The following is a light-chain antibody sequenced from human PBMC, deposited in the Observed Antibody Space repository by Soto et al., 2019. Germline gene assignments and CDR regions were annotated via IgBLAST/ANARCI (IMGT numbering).Light chain of an antibody. CDR2: DVT. CDR1: SSDVGGYNY. Sequence: QSVLTQPRSVSGSPGRSVTISCTGTSSDVGGYNYVSWYQQHPGKAPKLMIYDVTKRPSGVPDRFSGSKSGNTASLTISGLQAEDEADYYCCSFAGIYPYVFGTGTKVTV. CDR3: CSFAGIYPYV. J-gene: IGLJ1*01. V-gene: IGLV2-11*01.